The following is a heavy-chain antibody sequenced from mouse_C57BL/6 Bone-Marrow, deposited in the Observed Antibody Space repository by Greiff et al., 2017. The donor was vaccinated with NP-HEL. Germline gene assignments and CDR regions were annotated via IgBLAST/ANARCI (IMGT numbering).Heavy chain of an antibody. D-gene: IGHD1-1*01. J-gene: IGHJ2*01. Sequence: EVKLVESGGGLVQPGASLSLSCAASGFTFTDYYMSWVRQPPGKALEWLGFIRNKANGYTTEYSASVKGQFTISRDNSQSILYLQISALRAEDSAAYYCASSLIGTVVATDDWGHGTTLTVSS. V-gene: IGHV7-3*01. CDR3: ASSLIGTVVATDD. CDR2: IRNKANGYTT. CDR1: GFTFTDYY.